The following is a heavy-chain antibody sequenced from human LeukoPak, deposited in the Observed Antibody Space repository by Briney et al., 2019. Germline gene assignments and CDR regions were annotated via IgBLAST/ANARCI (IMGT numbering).Heavy chain of an antibody. J-gene: IGHJ3*02. CDR2: INHSGST. D-gene: IGHD3-10*01. CDR1: GFSFSTYE. V-gene: IGHV4-34*01. CDR3: ASSYYGSGSYLRAFDI. Sequence: PGGSLRLSCAASGFSFSTYEMNWVRQPPGKGLEWIGEINHSGSTNYNPSLKSRVTISVDTSKNQFSLKLSSVTAADTAVYYCASSYYGSGSYLRAFDIWGLGTMVTVSS.